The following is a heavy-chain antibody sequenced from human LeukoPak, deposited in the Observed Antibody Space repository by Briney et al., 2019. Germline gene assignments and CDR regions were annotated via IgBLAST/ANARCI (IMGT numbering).Heavy chain of an antibody. D-gene: IGHD4-17*01. J-gene: IGHJ4*02. CDR1: GYTFTGYY. CDR2: ISAYNGNT. CDR3: ARVGVYGDSIANY. V-gene: IGHV1-18*04. Sequence: ASVKVSRKASGYTFTGYYMHWVRQAPGQGLEWMGWISAYNGNTNYAQKLQGRVTMTTDTSTSTAYMELRSLRSDDTAVYYCARVGVYGDSIANYWGQGTLVTVSS.